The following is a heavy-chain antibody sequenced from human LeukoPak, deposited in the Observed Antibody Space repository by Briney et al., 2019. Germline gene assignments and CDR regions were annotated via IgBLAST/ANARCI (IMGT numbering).Heavy chain of an antibody. CDR2: LSGSGDST. CDR1: GFTFSSYA. J-gene: IGHJ4*02. Sequence: GGSLRLSCVVSGFTFSSYAMSWVRQAPGKGLEWVSALSGSGDSTYYAESGKGRFTISRDTSKNTVHLQMNSLRAVDTAIYYCAKGVTYGYYFDSWGQGTLVTVSS. D-gene: IGHD4-17*01. V-gene: IGHV3-23*01. CDR3: AKGVTYGYYFDS.